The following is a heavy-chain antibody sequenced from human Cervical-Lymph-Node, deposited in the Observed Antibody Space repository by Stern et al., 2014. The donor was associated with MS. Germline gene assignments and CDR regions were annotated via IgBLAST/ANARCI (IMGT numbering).Heavy chain of an antibody. CDR2: IIPILATP. J-gene: IGHJ6*02. Sequence: VQLVQSGAEVKKPGSSVKVSCKASGGTFSGHAINWVRQAPGQGLEWMGGIIPILATPNYAQRFRDRVPITADASTSTVYMQLGSLRSDDTAVYYGATPATVTVGIMDVWGQGTTVTVSS. D-gene: IGHD4-17*01. CDR1: GGTFSGHA. V-gene: IGHV1-69*01. CDR3: ATPATVTVGIMDV.